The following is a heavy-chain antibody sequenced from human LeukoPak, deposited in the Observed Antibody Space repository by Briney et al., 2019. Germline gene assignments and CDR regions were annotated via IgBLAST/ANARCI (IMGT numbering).Heavy chain of an antibody. V-gene: IGHV3-23*01. J-gene: IGHJ4*02. CDR3: AKAQGGSVAGIAGGFDY. CDR2: ISGSGGST. Sequence: GGSLRLSCAASGFTFSSYGMSWVRQAPGKGLEWVSAISGSGGSTYYADSVKGRFTISRDNSKNTLYLQMNSLRAEGTAVYYCAKAQGGSVAGIAGGFDYWGQGTLVTVSS. CDR1: GFTFSSYG. D-gene: IGHD6-19*01.